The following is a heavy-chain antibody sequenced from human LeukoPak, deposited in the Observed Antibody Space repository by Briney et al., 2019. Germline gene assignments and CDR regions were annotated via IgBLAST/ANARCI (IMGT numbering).Heavy chain of an antibody. J-gene: IGHJ5*02. D-gene: IGHD6-6*01. V-gene: IGHV4-39*07. CDR3: AREVEYSSSNWFDP. CDR2: IYYSGST. CDR1: GGSISSSSYY. Sequence: PSETLSLTCTVSGGSISSSSYYWGWIRQPPGKGLEWIGSIYYSGSTYYNPSLKSRVTISVDTSKNQFSLKLSSVTAADTAVYYCAREVEYSSSNWFDPWGQGTLVTVSS.